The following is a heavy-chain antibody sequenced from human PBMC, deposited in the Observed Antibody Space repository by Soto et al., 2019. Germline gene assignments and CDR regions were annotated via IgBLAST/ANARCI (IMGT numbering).Heavy chain of an antibody. V-gene: IGHV1-46*01. J-gene: IGHJ6*02. Sequence: GASVKVSCKASGYTFTSNYIHWVRQAPGQGLEWMGIIDPSGGTTTCAQKFQGRVTMARDTSTSTVYMELSSLRSEDTAVFYCARPYYDFWSGYPPYSYYAMDVWGQGTTVTVSS. CDR3: ARPYYDFWSGYPPYSYYAMDV. D-gene: IGHD3-3*01. CDR1: GYTFTSNY. CDR2: IDPSGGTT.